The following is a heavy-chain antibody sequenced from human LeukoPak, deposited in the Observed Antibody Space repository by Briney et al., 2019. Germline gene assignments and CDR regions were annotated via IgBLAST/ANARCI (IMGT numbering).Heavy chain of an antibody. CDR1: GGTFSSYA. V-gene: IGHV1-69*01. D-gene: IGHD6-19*01. CDR2: IIPIFGTA. CDR3: ARDVYSSGWRHYFDY. Sequence: GSSVKVSCKASGGTFSSYAISWVRQAPGQGLEWMGGIIPIFGTANYAQKFQGRVTITADESTSTAYMELSSLRSEDTAVYYCARDVYSSGWRHYFDYWGQGTLGTVSS. J-gene: IGHJ4*02.